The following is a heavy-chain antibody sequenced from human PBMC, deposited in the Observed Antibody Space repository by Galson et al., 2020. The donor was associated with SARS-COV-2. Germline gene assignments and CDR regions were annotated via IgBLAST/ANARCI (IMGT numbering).Heavy chain of an antibody. V-gene: IGHV3-23*01. CDR2: FGSSGIA. D-gene: IGHD2-21*02. CDR1: GFTFTNYA. J-gene: IGHJ1*01. Sequence: QAGGSLRLSCAASGFTFTNYAMSWVRQAPGKGLEWISGFGSSGIAHYAESVKGRFVISRDNSKSTLYLHMNSLRDEDTAMYFCAQDVSRCISDCPGYYNHWGQGTLVIVSS. CDR3: AQDVSRCISDCPGYYNH.